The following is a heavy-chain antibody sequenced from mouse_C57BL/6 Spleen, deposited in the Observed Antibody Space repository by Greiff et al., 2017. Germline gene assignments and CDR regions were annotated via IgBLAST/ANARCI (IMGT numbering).Heavy chain of an antibody. CDR3: ARYGDSNSEAWFAY. J-gene: IGHJ3*01. V-gene: IGHV7-3*01. D-gene: IGHD2-5*01. Sequence: EVQGVESGGGLVQPGGSLSLSCAASGFTFTDYYMSWVRQPPGKALEWLGFIRNKANGYTKEYSAAVKGQFTISRDKSQSILYLQMNALTAEDSATYYCARYGDSNSEAWFAYWGQGTLVTVSA. CDR2: IRNKANGYTK. CDR1: GFTFTDYY.